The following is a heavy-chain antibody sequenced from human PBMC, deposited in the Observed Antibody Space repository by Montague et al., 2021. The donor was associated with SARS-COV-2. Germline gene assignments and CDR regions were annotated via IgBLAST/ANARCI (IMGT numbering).Heavy chain of an antibody. CDR2: IYTTGST. CDR3: ATDAWATGTGFFDN. CDR1: GGSISSGDYY. Sequence: TLSLTCTVSGGSISSGDYYWSWIRQPAGRTLEWIGRIYTTGSTSYNPSLKSRVTISVDTSKNQFSLKLSSVTAVDTAVYYCATDAWATGTGFFDNWGPGTLATVSS. V-gene: IGHV4-61*02. D-gene: IGHD1-1*01. J-gene: IGHJ4*02.